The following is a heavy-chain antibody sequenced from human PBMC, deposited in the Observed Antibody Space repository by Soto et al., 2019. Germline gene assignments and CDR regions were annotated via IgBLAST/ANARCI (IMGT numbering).Heavy chain of an antibody. CDR3: ARDTVFSTAYYYYYGMDV. V-gene: IGHV3-21*01. D-gene: IGHD2-2*01. CDR2: ISSSSSYI. Sequence: EVQLVESGGGLVKPGGSLRLSCAASGFTFSSYSMNWVRQAPGKGLEWVSSISSSSSYIYYADSVKGRSTISRDNAKNSLYLQMNSLRAEDTAVYYCARDTVFSTAYYYYYGMDVWGQGTTVTVSS. J-gene: IGHJ6*02. CDR1: GFTFSSYS.